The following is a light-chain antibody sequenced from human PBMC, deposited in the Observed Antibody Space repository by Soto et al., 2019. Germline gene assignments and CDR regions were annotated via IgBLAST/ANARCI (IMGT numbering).Light chain of an antibody. J-gene: IGKJ4*01. CDR1: QGISNW. CDR2: VAS. CDR3: QQANSFPPVT. V-gene: IGKV1D-12*01. Sequence: DLQMTQSPSSVSASVGDRVSITCRASQGISNWLAWYQQKPGKAPKLLIYVASSLQSGVPSRFSGSGSGTDFTLTISSLQPEDFATYYCQQANSFPPVTFGGGTKVEIK.